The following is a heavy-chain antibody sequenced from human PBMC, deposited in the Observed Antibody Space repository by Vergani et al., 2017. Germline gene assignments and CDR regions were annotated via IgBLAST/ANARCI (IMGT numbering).Heavy chain of an antibody. CDR2: IYPGDSDT. Sequence: EVQLVQSGAEVKKPGESLKISCKGSGYSFTSYWIGWVRQMPGKGLEWMGIIYPGDSDTRYSPSFQGQVTISADKSISTAYLQWSSLKASDTAMYYCARLTADDLGGSYYSWVDYWGQGTLVTVSS. CDR3: ARLTADDLGGSYYSWVDY. CDR1: GYSFTSYW. D-gene: IGHD3-3*01. V-gene: IGHV5-51*03. J-gene: IGHJ4*02.